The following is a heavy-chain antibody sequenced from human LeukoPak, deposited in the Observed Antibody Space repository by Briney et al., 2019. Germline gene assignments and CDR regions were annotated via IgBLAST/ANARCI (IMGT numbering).Heavy chain of an antibody. Sequence: GGSLRLSCAASGFTFSSYSMNWVRQAPGKGLEWVSAISGSGGSTYYADSVKGRFTISRDNSKNTLYLQMNSLRAEDTALYYCAKPGTYYYDSSGSYSWGDYWGQGTLVTVSS. J-gene: IGHJ4*02. CDR2: ISGSGGST. CDR3: AKPGTYYYDSSGSYSWGDY. D-gene: IGHD3-22*01. CDR1: GFTFSSYS. V-gene: IGHV3-23*01.